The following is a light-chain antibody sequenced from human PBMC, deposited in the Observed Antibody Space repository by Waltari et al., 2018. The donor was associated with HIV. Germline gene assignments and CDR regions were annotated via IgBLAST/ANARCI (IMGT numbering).Light chain of an antibody. Sequence: SYVLTQPPSVSVAPGQTASMTCGGNNMGGKNVHWYQQKPGQAPVLAVYDNSDRPSGIPERIAGSKSGNTATLTISRVEAGDEADYYCQVWDSSSDDWVFGGGTKLTVL. CDR2: DNS. V-gene: IGLV3-21*02. CDR3: QVWDSSSDDWV. CDR1: NMGGKN. J-gene: IGLJ3*02.